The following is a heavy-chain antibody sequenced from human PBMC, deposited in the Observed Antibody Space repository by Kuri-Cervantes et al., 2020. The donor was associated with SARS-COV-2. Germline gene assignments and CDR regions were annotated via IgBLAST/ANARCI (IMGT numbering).Heavy chain of an antibody. CDR3: ASSSSGYYYPSDY. Sequence: ESLKISCTVSGGSISSYYWSWIRQPPGKGLEWIGYIYYSGSTNYNPSLKSRVTISVDTSKNQFSLKLSSVTAADTAVYYCASSSSGYYYPSDYWGQGTLVTVSS. J-gene: IGHJ4*02. D-gene: IGHD3-22*01. CDR1: GGSISSYY. CDR2: IYYSGST. V-gene: IGHV4-59*01.